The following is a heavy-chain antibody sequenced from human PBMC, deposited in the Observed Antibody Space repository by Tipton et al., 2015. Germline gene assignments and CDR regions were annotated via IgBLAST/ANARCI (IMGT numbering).Heavy chain of an antibody. D-gene: IGHD3-22*01. CDR2: ISGSGSST. CDR1: GITFSSYA. J-gene: IGHJ1*01. Sequence: SLRLSCAASGITFSSYATSWVRQAPGKGLEWVSAISGSGSSTYYADSVKGRFTISRDNSKNTVYLQMNSLRAEDTAVYYCAKDHDGSSGYYYVNAECFQHWGQGTLVTVSS. CDR3: AKDHDGSSGYYYVNAECFQH. V-gene: IGHV3-23*01.